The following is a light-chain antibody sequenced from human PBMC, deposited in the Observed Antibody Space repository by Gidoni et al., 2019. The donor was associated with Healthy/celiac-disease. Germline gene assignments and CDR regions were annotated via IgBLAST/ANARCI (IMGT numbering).Light chain of an antibody. CDR1: QGSSSW. CDR2: AAS. Sequence: DIQMTQSPSSVSASVGDRVTITCRASQGSSSWLAWYQQKPGNAPKLLIYAASSLQSGVPSRVSGSGSGTDFTLTISSLQPEDFATYYCQQANSFPPTFGQGTRLEIK. CDR3: QQANSFPPT. J-gene: IGKJ5*01. V-gene: IGKV1-12*01.